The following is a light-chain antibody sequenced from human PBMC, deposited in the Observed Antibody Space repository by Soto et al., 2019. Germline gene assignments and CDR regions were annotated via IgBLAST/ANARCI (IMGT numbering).Light chain of an antibody. Sequence: DIQMTQSPSSLSASVGDRVTITCRASQGIRNDLGWYQQKPGKAPKRLIYAASSLQSGVPSRFSGSGAGTEFTLTISSLQPDDFATYYCQQYNSDSPRTFGQGTKVEIK. V-gene: IGKV1-17*01. CDR2: AAS. CDR3: QQYNSDSPRT. CDR1: QGIRND. J-gene: IGKJ1*01.